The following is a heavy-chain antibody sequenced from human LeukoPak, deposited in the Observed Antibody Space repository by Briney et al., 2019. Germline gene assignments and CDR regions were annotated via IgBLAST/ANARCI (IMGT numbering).Heavy chain of an antibody. Sequence: GGSLRLSCAASGFTFDDYCMSWVRQAPGKGLEWVANIKQDGSEKYYVDSVKGRFTISRDNAKNTLYLQMNSLRAEDTAVYYCARADSSIAARLSRSSIFNYYYYMDVWGKGTTVTVSS. V-gene: IGHV3-7*01. CDR2: IKQDGSEK. D-gene: IGHD6-6*01. CDR1: GFTFDDYC. J-gene: IGHJ6*03. CDR3: ARADSSIAARLSRSSIFNYYYYMDV.